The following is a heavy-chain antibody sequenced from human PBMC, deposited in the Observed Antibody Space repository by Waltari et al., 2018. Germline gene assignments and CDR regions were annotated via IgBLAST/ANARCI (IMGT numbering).Heavy chain of an antibody. V-gene: IGHV1-3*01. CDR1: GYTFTSYA. CDR2: INAGNGNT. J-gene: IGHJ5*02. CDR3: ARDGSSSWSWENWFDP. Sequence: QVQLVQSGAEVKKPGASVKVSCKASGYTFTSYAMHWVRQAPGQRLEWMGWINAGNGNTKYSQKFQGRVTITRDTSASTGYMELSSLRAEDTAVYYCARDGSSSWSWENWFDPWGQGTLVTVSS. D-gene: IGHD6-13*01.